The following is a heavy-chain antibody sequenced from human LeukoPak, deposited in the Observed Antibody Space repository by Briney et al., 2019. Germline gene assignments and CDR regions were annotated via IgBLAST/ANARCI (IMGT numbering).Heavy chain of an antibody. CDR3: TRGPGYGY. CDR1: VFTFSDAW. J-gene: IGHJ4*02. Sequence: GGSLRLSCAASVFTFSDAWMNWVRQAPGKGLEWLGRIKSKTDGGTTDYAAPVKGRFTISRDDSKNTLYLQMNSLKTEDTAVYYCTRGPGYGYWGQGTLVTVSP. CDR2: IKSKTDGGTT. V-gene: IGHV3-15*01. D-gene: IGHD5-18*01.